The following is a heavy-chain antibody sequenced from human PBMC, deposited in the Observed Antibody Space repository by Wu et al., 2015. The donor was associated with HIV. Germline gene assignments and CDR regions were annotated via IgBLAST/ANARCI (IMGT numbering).Heavy chain of an antibody. CDR3: ARAYCSGGGCYSDAFDL. V-gene: IGHV1-2*02. CDR1: GYTFTNYY. Sequence: QVQLVQSGAEVKKPGASVKVSCGTSGYTFTNYYIHWVRQAPGLGLEWLGWINPNRSDTNYAQRFQGRVTMTRDTSISTAYMELRRLRSDDTAVYYCARAYCSGGGCYSDAFDLWGQGTMVTVSS. J-gene: IGHJ3*01. D-gene: IGHD2-15*01. CDR2: INPNRSDT.